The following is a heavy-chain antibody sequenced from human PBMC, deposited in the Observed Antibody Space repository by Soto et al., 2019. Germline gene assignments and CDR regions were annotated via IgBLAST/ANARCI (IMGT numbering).Heavy chain of an antibody. D-gene: IGHD3-10*01. CDR1: GCAVSSGSYY. V-gene: IGHV4-61*01. J-gene: IGHJ6*02. Sequence: QVQLQESGPGLVKPSETLSLTCTVSGCAVSSGSYYWSWIRQPPGKGLEWIGYLYYSGSTNYNPYLKSRGTIAVDTTKNQCSLKLSSVTAADTAVYYGGRVTMGRGVLYCMDVWGQGTTVTVSS. CDR2: LYYSGST. CDR3: GRVTMGRGVLYCMDV.